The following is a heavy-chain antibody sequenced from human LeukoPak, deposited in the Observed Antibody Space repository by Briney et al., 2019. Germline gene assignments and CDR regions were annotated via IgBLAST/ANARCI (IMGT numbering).Heavy chain of an antibody. D-gene: IGHD3-22*01. CDR1: GFTFRSYD. Sequence: GGSLRLSCAASGFTFRSYDMHWVRQATGKGLEWVSGIGTAGEIYYPGSVKGRFTISRDNSKNTLYLQMNSLRAEDTAVYYCAKAAYYYDSSGYYSTPTDAFDIWGQGTMVTVSS. CDR3: AKAAYYYDSSGYYSTPTDAFDI. CDR2: IGTAGEI. J-gene: IGHJ3*02. V-gene: IGHV3-13*01.